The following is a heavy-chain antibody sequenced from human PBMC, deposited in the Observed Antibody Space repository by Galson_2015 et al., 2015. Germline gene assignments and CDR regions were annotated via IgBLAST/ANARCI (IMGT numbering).Heavy chain of an antibody. CDR3: ARIGYSSSSFDY. Sequence: SLRLSCAASGFTFSSYWMSWVRQAPGKGLEWVANIKQDGSEKFYVDSVKGRFTISRDNVKNSVYLQMNSLRAEDTAVYYCARIGYSSSSFDYWGQGTLVTVSS. CDR2: IKQDGSEK. J-gene: IGHJ4*02. CDR1: GFTFSSYW. V-gene: IGHV3-7*03. D-gene: IGHD6-6*01.